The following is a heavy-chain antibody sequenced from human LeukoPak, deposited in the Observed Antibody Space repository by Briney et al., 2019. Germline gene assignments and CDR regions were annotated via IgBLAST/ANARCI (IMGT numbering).Heavy chain of an antibody. J-gene: IGHJ4*02. CDR3: TRSKAYYYDSSGYSGY. CDR1: GFTFGDYV. Sequence: GGSLRLSCTASGFTFGDYVMSWVRQAPGKGLEWVGFIRSKAYGGTTEYAASVKGRFTISRDDSKSIAYLQMNSLKTEGTAVYYCTRSKAYYYDSSGYSGYWGQGTLVTVSS. V-gene: IGHV3-49*04. CDR2: IRSKAYGGTT. D-gene: IGHD3-22*01.